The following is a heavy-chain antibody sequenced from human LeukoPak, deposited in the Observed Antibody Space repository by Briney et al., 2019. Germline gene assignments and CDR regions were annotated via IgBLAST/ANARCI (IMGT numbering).Heavy chain of an antibody. D-gene: IGHD3-22*01. Sequence: PGGSLRLSCAASGFTFSSYSMNWVRQAPGKGLEWVSYISSSSSTIYYADSVKGRFTISRDNAKNSLYLQMNSLRAEDTAVYFCARIMFYYDSSGYEHPYYYYGMDVWGQGTTVTVSS. CDR3: ARIMFYYDSSGYEHPYYYYGMDV. CDR1: GFTFSSYS. V-gene: IGHV3-48*04. CDR2: ISSSSSTI. J-gene: IGHJ6*02.